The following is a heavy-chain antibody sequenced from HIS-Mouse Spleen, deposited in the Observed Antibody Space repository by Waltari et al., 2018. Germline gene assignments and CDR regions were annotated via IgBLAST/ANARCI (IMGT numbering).Heavy chain of an antibody. CDR3: ARGGLYSSSSL. V-gene: IGHV4-34*01. D-gene: IGHD6-6*01. CDR2: INHNEST. Sequence: QVQLQQWGAGLLKPSETLSLTCAVYGGSFSGYYWSGIPQPPGKGLEWIGEINHNESTNSTPTLKSRVTISVDTSKNQCSLKRSSVTAADTAVYYCARGGLYSSSSLWGQGTLVTVSS. CDR1: GGSFSGYY. J-gene: IGHJ4*02.